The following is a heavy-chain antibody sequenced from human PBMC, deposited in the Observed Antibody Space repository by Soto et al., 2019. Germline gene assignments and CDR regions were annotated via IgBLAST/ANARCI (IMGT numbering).Heavy chain of an antibody. V-gene: IGHV4-39*01. J-gene: IGHJ4*02. CDR2: IYYSGST. D-gene: IGHD3-3*01. CDR3: ARLSLDYDFWSGQPATSFDY. Sequence: PSETLSLTCTVSGGSISSSSYYWGWIRQPPGKGLEWIGSIYYSGSTYYNPSLKSRVTISVDTSKNQFSLKLSSVTAADTAVYYCARLSLDYDFWSGQPATSFDYWGQGTLVTVSS. CDR1: GGSISSSSYY.